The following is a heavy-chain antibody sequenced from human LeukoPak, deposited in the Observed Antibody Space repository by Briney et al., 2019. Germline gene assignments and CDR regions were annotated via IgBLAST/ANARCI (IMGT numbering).Heavy chain of an antibody. J-gene: IGHJ3*02. Sequence: PGGSLRLSCAVSGFTFSSYNMNWVRQAPGKGLEWVSSISSSSSYVYYADSVKGRFTISRDNAKNSLYLQMNSLRAEDTAVYYCARENYPGSQDALDIWGQGTMVTVSS. D-gene: IGHD1-26*01. CDR3: ARENYPGSQDALDI. CDR2: ISSSSSYV. CDR1: GFTFSSYN. V-gene: IGHV3-21*01.